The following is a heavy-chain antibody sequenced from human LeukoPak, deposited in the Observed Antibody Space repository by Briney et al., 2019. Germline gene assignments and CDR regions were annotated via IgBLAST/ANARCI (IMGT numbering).Heavy chain of an antibody. CDR1: GYTFTSYY. D-gene: IGHD3-3*01. Sequence: GASVKVSCKASGYTFTSYYMHWVRQAPGQGLEWMGIINPSGGSTSYAQKFQGRVTMTRDTSTSTVYMELSSLRSEDTAVYYCACEILYYDFWSGYFPQGPGCGMDVWGQGTTVTVSS. CDR2: INPSGGST. J-gene: IGHJ6*02. CDR3: ACEILYYDFWSGYFPQGPGCGMDV. V-gene: IGHV1-46*01.